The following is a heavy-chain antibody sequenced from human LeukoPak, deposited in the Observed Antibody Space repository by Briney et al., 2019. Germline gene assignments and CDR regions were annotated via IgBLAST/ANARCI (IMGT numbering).Heavy chain of an antibody. CDR3: ARLVDTAMVSDY. V-gene: IGHV1-69*04. J-gene: IGHJ4*02. D-gene: IGHD5-18*01. CDR2: IIPILGIA. CDR1: GGTFSSYA. Sequence: SVKVSCKASGGTFSSYAISWVRQAPGQGLEWMGRIIPILGIANYAQKFQGRVTITADKSTSTAYMELSSLRSEDTAVYYCARLVDTAMVSDYWGQGTLVTVSS.